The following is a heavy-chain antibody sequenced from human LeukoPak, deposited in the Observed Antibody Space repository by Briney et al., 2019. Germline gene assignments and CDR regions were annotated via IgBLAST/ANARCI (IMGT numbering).Heavy chain of an antibody. CDR1: GFTFSSYG. V-gene: IGHV3-30*02. CDR2: IRYDGSNK. J-gene: IGHJ4*02. CDR3: VRPFDFDY. Sequence: PGGSLRLSCAASGFTFSSYGMHWVRQAPGKGLEWVAFIRYDGSNKDYADSVRGRFTISRDNSKNTLYLQMNSLRVEDTAVYYCVRPFDFDYRGQGTLVTVSS.